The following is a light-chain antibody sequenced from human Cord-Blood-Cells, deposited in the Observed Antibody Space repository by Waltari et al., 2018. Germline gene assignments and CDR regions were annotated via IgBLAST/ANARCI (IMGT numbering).Light chain of an antibody. CDR2: LGS. CDR3: QQYYSTPYT. V-gene: IGKV2-28*01. CDR1: QSLLHSNGYNY. J-gene: IGKJ2*01. Sequence: DIVMTQSPLSLPVTPGEPASISCRSGQSLLHSNGYNYLDWYLQKPGQSPQLLIYLGSNRASGVPDRFSGSGSGTDFTLTISSLQAEDVAVYYCQQYYSTPYTFGQGTKLEIK.